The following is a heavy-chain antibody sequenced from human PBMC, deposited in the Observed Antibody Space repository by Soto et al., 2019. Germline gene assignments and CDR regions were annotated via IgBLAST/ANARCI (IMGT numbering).Heavy chain of an antibody. Sequence: SETLSLTCTVSGGSISSYYWSWIRQPPGKGLEWIGYIYYSGSTNYNPSLKSRVTISVDTSKNQFSLKLSSVTAADTAVYYCARGANAKRSYYYYYGMDVWGQGTTVTVSS. D-gene: IGHD7-27*01. CDR2: IYYSGST. V-gene: IGHV4-59*01. CDR3: ARGANAKRSYYYYYGMDV. J-gene: IGHJ6*02. CDR1: GGSISSYY.